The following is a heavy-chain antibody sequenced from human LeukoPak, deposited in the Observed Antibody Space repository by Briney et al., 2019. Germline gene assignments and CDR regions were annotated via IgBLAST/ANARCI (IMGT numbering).Heavy chain of an antibody. CDR1: GFTFSSYS. Sequence: VGSLTLSCAASGFTFSSYSMNWVRQAPGKGLEWVSYVSTSSSATYYADSVKGRFTISRDDAKNSLYLHMNSLRAEDTAVYYRARDRNPLRTYYYDSSGYYVWGQGTLATVSS. D-gene: IGHD3-22*01. J-gene: IGHJ4*02. V-gene: IGHV3-48*01. CDR2: VSTSSSAT. CDR3: ARDRNPLRTYYYDSSGYYV.